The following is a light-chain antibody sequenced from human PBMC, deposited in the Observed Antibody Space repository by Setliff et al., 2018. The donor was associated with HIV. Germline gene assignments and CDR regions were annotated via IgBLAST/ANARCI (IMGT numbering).Light chain of an antibody. CDR2: EVS. Sequence: LTQPASVSGSPGQSITVSCTDIDPYNSVSWYQQLPGKAPKLILYEVSVRPSGISHRFAGSKSDNTASLTISVLEAEDEGSYYCSSYTSSGAPSYVFGTGTKVTVL. CDR3: SSYTSSGAPSYV. CDR1: IDPYNS. J-gene: IGLJ1*01. V-gene: IGLV2-14*01.